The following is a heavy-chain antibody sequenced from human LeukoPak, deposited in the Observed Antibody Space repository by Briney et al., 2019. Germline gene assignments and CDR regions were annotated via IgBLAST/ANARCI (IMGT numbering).Heavy chain of an antibody. V-gene: IGHV4-59*01. CDR3: ARVRSPKKTIWFDP. CDR1: GGSISSYY. CDR2: IYYSGST. J-gene: IGHJ5*02. Sequence: SETLSLTCTVSGGSISSYYWSWIRQPPGKGLEWIGYIYYSGSTNYNPSLRSRVTISVDTSKNQFSLKLSSVTAADTAVYYCARVRSPKKTIWFDPWGQGTLVTVSS. D-gene: IGHD1-7*01.